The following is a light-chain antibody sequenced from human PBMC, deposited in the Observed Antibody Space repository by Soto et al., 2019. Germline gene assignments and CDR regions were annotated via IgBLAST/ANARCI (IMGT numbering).Light chain of an antibody. CDR2: SNY. CDR1: SSNLESNT. V-gene: IGLV1-44*01. J-gene: IGLJ1*01. Sequence: QSVLTQPPSASGTPGQRVTMSCSCSSSNLESNTVTWYQQLPGTAPKLVIYSNYDRPSGVPDRFSGSTSGTSASLFIRGPQSEDEADYYCAAWDDIMNGYVFGGGTTVTVL. CDR3: AAWDDIMNGYV.